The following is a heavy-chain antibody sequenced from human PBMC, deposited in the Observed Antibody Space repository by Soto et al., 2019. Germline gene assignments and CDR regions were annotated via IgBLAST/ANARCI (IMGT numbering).Heavy chain of an antibody. CDR1: GGTFSSYT. CDR2: IIPILGIA. V-gene: IGHV1-69*02. CDR3: SIISGSVPPLQH. D-gene: IGHD2-15*01. J-gene: IGHJ1*01. Sequence: QVQLVQSGAEVKKPGSSVKVSCKASGGTFSSYTISWVRQAPGQGLEWMGRIIPILGIANYAQKFQGRVTITADKSTSTAYMELSSLRSEDTAVYYCSIISGSVPPLQHWGQGTLVTVSS.